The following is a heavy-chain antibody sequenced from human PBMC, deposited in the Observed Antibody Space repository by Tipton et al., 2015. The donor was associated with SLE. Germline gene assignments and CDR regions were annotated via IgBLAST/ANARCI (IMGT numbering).Heavy chain of an antibody. Sequence: TLSLTCTVSGGSISSYYWSWIRQPPGKGLEWIGYIYSSGSTNYNPSLKSRVTISVDTTKNQFSLRLTSVTAADTAVYYCARDRFWNGYLEYWGQGALVSVSS. CDR1: GGSISSYY. V-gene: IGHV4-4*08. J-gene: IGHJ4*02. D-gene: IGHD3-3*01. CDR2: IYSSGST. CDR3: ARDRFWNGYLEY.